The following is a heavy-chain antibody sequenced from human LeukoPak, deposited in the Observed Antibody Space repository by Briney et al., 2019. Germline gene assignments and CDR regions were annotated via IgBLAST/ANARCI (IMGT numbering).Heavy chain of an antibody. J-gene: IGHJ4*02. D-gene: IGHD1-26*01. V-gene: IGHV3-30*02. CDR3: AKDRSGSYSQGLDY. CDR2: IRYDGTNK. CDR1: GFTFSRYA. Sequence: PGRSLRLSCAASGFTFSRYALHWVRQAPGKGLEWVAFIRYDGTNKYYADSVKGRFTISRDNSKNTLYLQMNSLRAEDTAVYYCAKDRSGSYSQGLDYWGQGTLVTVSS.